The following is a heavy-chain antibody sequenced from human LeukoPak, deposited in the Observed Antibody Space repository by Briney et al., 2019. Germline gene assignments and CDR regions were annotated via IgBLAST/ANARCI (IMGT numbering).Heavy chain of an antibody. CDR2: ISYDGSSK. CDR3: AKDRGGVDSGTDY. V-gene: IGHV3-30*18. CDR1: GFTFSSNG. D-gene: IGHD1-1*01. J-gene: IGHJ4*02. Sequence: GGSLRLSCGASGFTFSSNGMHWVRQAPGKGLEWVALISYDGSSKYYEDSVKGRFTISRDNSKNTLYLQMNSLRAEDTAVYYSAKDRGGVDSGTDYWGQGTLVTVSS.